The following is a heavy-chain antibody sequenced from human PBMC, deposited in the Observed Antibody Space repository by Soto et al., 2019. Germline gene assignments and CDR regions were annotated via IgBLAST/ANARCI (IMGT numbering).Heavy chain of an antibody. D-gene: IGHD1-1*01. CDR3: ARGNWNAEGYYYGMDV. CDR2: TYYGSKWYN. Sequence: SXTRSLTCAIPGDSVSRNSGAWNWIRQSPSRGLEWLGRTYYGSKWYNEYAPSVKSRITINPDTAKNQFALQLKSVTPDDTGVYYCARGNWNAEGYYYGMDVWGQGITVTVSS. CDR1: GDSVSRNSGA. V-gene: IGHV6-1*01. J-gene: IGHJ6*02.